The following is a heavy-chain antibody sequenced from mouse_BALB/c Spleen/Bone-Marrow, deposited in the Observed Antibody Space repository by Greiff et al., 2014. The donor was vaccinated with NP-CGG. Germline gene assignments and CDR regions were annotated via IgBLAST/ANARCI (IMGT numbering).Heavy chain of an antibody. V-gene: IGHV1S41*01. D-gene: IGHD1-1*01. CDR1: GYTFTSYW. J-gene: IGHJ2*01. CDR3: ARFPFYYGSSFSYFDY. CDR2: IAPGSGST. Sequence: DLVKPGASVKLSCKASGYTFTSYWINWIKQRPGQGLEWIGRIAPGSGSTSYNEMFKGKATLTVDTASSTTYIQLSSLSSEDSAVYFCARFPFYYGSSFSYFDYWGQGTTLTVSS.